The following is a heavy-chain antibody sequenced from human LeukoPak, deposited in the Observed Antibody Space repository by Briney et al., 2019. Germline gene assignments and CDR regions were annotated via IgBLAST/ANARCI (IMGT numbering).Heavy chain of an antibody. V-gene: IGHV1-2*06. CDR1: GYTFTVHY. J-gene: IGHJ6*03. CDR2: INPTTGVA. D-gene: IGHD1-1*01. CDR3: ARLDRNYYYLDV. Sequence: ASVKVSCKTSGYTFTVHYMNWVRQAPGQGLEWMGRINPTTGVANYAQKFQGRITVTRDTSINTAYMELSSLTSDDTAIYYCARLDRNYYYLDVWGQGTTVTVSS.